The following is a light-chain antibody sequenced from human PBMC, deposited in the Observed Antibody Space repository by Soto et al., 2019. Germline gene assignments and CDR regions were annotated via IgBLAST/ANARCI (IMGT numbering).Light chain of an antibody. CDR2: RAS. CDR3: QQYNSWPIT. J-gene: IGKJ5*01. CDR1: QSVSDN. V-gene: IGKV3-15*01. Sequence: IVLTQAPATLSFSPGEIATLSFRASQSVSDNLAWYQQKPGQGPRLLVYRASTRTLGIPARFSGSESGTEFTLTISSLQSEDFAVYYCQQYNSWPITFGQGTRLEIK.